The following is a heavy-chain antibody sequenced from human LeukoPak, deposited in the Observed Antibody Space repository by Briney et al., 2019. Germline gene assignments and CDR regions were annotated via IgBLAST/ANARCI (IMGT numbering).Heavy chain of an antibody. V-gene: IGHV4-59*01. CDR2: IYYSGST. CDR3: ARGSYGSGSYAVDY. D-gene: IGHD3-10*01. CDR1: GGSISSYY. Sequence: SETLSLTCTVSGGSISSYYWSWIRHPPGKGLEWIGYIYYSGSTNNNPSLKSRVTISVDTSKNQFSLKLSSVTAADTAVYYCARGSYGSGSYAVDYWGQGTLVTVSS. J-gene: IGHJ4*02.